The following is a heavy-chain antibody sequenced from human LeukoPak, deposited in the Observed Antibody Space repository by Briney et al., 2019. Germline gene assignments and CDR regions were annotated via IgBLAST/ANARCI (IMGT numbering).Heavy chain of an antibody. CDR2: LNPKSGGT. V-gene: IGHV1-2*02. Sequence: ASVKVSCKASGYTFIGDHLHWVRQAPGQGLEWMGWLNPKSGGTNYAQNFHGRVTMTRDTSISTAYIELSRLRSDDTAIYYCARGYCSGGDCYEFGYWGQGTLVTVSS. CDR1: GYTFIGDH. D-gene: IGHD2-15*01. J-gene: IGHJ4*02. CDR3: ARGYCSGGDCYEFGY.